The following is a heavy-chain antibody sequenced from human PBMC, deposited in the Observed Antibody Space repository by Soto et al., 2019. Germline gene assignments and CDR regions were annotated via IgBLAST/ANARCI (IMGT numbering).Heavy chain of an antibody. CDR3: ARDAATWGRGGLAY. CDR2: IYYSGSA. CDR1: CGSISSPSHY. D-gene: IGHD3-16*01. J-gene: IGHJ4*02. V-gene: IGHV4-31*03. Sequence: SETLSLTCSFSCGSISSPSHYWSWIRQHPGKGLEWIWYIYYSGSAYYNPSLKRRLSISVDTSTNQFSLSLNSVTAADTAVYYCARDAATWGRGGLAYWGQGVLVNVSS.